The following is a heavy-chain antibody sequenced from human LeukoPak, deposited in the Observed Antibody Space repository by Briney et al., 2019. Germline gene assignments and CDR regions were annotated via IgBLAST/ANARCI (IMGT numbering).Heavy chain of an antibody. Sequence: SETLSLTCAVYGGSFSGYYWSWIRQPPGKGLEWIGEINHSGSTNYNPSLKSRVTISVDTSKNQFYLKLSSVTAADTAVYYCARGRDYYGSGAHYYMDVWGKGTTVTVSS. CDR2: INHSGST. J-gene: IGHJ6*03. CDR1: GGSFSGYY. CDR3: ARGRDYYGSGAHYYMDV. V-gene: IGHV4-34*01. D-gene: IGHD3-10*01.